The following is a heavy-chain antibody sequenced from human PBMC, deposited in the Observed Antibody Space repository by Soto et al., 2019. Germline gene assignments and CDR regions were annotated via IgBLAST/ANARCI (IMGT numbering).Heavy chain of an antibody. V-gene: IGHV1-69*13. J-gene: IGHJ5*02. CDR1: GGTFSSYA. CDR2: IIPIFGTA. CDR3: ARAYQSYYYDSSGYYSEQYNWFDP. D-gene: IGHD3-22*01. Sequence: ASVTVSCTASGGTFSSYAISWVRQAPGQGLEWMGGIIPIFGTANYAQKFQGRVTITADESTSTAYMELSSLRSEDTAVYYCARAYQSYYYDSSGYYSEQYNWFDPWGQGTLVTVSS.